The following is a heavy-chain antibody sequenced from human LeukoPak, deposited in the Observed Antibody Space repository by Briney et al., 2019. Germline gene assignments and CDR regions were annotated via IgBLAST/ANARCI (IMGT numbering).Heavy chain of an antibody. CDR3: ARGPNSNWSGLDF. CDR2: ISPTGSTT. Sequence: GGSLRLSCTASGFSFSGHWMHWARKLPGKGLVWVSRISPTGSTTSYADSVKGRFTVSRDNAKNTLYLQVNNLRAEDTAVYYCARGPNSNWSGLDFWGQGTLLTVSS. J-gene: IGHJ4*02. D-gene: IGHD6-6*01. CDR1: GFSFSGHW. V-gene: IGHV3-74*01.